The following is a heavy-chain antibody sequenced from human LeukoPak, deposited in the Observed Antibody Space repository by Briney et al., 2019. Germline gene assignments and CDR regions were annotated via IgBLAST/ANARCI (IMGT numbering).Heavy chain of an antibody. J-gene: IGHJ4*02. D-gene: IGHD3-22*01. CDR2: IYYSGST. Sequence: SETLSLTCTVSGGSISSYYWSWIRQPPGKGLEWIGYIYYSGSTNYNPSLKSRVTISVDTSKNQFPLKLSSVTAADTAVYYCARHFRPTYYYDSSGYFHFDYWGQGTLVTVSS. CDR3: ARHFRPTYYYDSSGYFHFDY. CDR1: GGSISSYY. V-gene: IGHV4-59*01.